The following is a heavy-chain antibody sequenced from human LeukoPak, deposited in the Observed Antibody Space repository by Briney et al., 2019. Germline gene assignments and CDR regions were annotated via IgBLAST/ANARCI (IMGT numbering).Heavy chain of an antibody. D-gene: IGHD6-19*01. V-gene: IGHV4-4*07. CDR1: GFTFSSYW. CDR3: ASQGLMSGWFDY. CDR2: IYTSGST. Sequence: PGGSLRLSCAAPGFTFSSYWMSWVRQAPGKGLEWIGRIYTSGSTNYNPSLKSRVTMSVDTSKNQFSLKLSSVTAADTAVYYCASQGLMSGWFDYWGQGTLVTVSS. J-gene: IGHJ4*02.